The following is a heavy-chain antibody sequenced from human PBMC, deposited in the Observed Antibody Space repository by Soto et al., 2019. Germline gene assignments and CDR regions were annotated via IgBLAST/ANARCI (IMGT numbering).Heavy chain of an antibody. CDR1: GFSLTTTGVG. J-gene: IGHJ4*02. CDR3: AHVGGLEQWRYRIDH. Sequence: QITLKESGPSLVKPTQTLTLTCTFSGFSLTTTGVGVVWIRQPPGKALEWLAPIYWDDDKHYSPCLRSRLTVTKDTTKNQVVLTLTNVDPADTGTYFSAHVGGLEQWRYRIDHRGQGTLVTL. CDR2: IYWDDDK. V-gene: IGHV2-5*02. D-gene: IGHD6-19*01.